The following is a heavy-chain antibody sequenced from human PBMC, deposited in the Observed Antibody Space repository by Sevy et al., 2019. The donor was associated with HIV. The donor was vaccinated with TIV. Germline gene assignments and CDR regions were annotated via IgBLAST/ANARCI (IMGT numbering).Heavy chain of an antibody. CDR1: GFTFSDYY. CDR3: VRDRSASLIDAFDI. J-gene: IGHJ3*02. V-gene: IGHV3-11*04. Sequence: GGSLRLSCAASGFTFSDYYMTWVRQAPGKGLEWIAYISNSGRKTHNADSVDGRFTISRDNATNSLSLQMKSLRVEDTAVYYCVRDRSASLIDAFDIWGRGARVTVSS. D-gene: IGHD3-16*01. CDR2: ISNSGRKT.